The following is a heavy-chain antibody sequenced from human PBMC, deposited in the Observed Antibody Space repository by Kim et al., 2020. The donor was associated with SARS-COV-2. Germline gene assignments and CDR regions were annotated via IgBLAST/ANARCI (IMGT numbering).Heavy chain of an antibody. D-gene: IGHD5-12*01. CDR2: IIPVFGTA. V-gene: IGHV1-69*13. CDR3: ARARTITDHMDV. CDR1: GGTFSSYA. J-gene: IGHJ6*02. Sequence: SVKVSCKASGGTFSSYAITWVRQAPGQGLEWMGGIIPVFGTANYAQNLQGRVTITADESTSTVYMELSSLRSEDTAVYYCARARTITDHMDVWGQGTTVTVSS.